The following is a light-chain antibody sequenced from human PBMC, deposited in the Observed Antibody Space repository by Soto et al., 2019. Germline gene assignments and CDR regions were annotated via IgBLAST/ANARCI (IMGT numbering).Light chain of an antibody. CDR3: QQLFDSPIT. Sequence: DIELTQAPSFLSPSIGESVTVTCRASQVISTSLAWYQVKPWKAPKLLIDAASTLESGVPSRFSATVSGTEFSLTITSLQPEDFATYYCQQLFDSPITFGQGTRLEIK. J-gene: IGKJ5*01. V-gene: IGKV1-9*01. CDR2: AAS. CDR1: QVISTS.